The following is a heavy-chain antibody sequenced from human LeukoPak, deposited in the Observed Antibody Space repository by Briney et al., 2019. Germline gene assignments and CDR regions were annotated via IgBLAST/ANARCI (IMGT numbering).Heavy chain of an antibody. D-gene: IGHD1-14*01. V-gene: IGHV1-69*01. CDR1: GGAFSSYA. Sequence: SVKVSCKASGGAFSSYAISWVRQAPGQGLEWMGGIIPIFGTANYAQKFQGRVTITADESTSTAYMELSSLRSEDTAVYYCARETKYYYYGMDVWGQGTTVTVSS. CDR3: ARETKYYYYGMDV. CDR2: IIPIFGTA. J-gene: IGHJ6*02.